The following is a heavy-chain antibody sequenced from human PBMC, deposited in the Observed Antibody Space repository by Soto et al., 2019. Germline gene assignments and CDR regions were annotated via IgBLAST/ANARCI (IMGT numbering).Heavy chain of an antibody. CDR1: GFTFSSYV. CDR3: AGEGGSYYRTLDP. V-gene: IGHV3-30-3*01. CDR2: ISYDGSNK. J-gene: IGHJ5*02. D-gene: IGHD1-26*01. Sequence: QVQLVESGGGVVQPGRSLRLSCAASGFTFSSYVMHWVRQAPGKGLEWVAVISYDGSNKYYADSVKGRFIISRDNSKNTLYLQMNSLRAEDTAVYYCAGEGGSYYRTLDPWGQGTLVTVSS.